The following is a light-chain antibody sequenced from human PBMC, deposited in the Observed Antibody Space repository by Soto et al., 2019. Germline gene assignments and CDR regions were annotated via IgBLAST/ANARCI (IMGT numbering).Light chain of an antibody. CDR1: TANIGSNY. CDR3: GTWDDSLTTGM. V-gene: IGLV1-47*01. J-gene: IGLJ3*02. CDR2: KND. Sequence: QSVLTQPPSASGTPGQRVTISCSGSTANIGSNYVNWYQQLPGAAPKLLLYKNDKRPSGVPDRFSASRSASSASLAISGLRSGDEAEYFCGTWDDSLTTGMFGGGTKLTVL.